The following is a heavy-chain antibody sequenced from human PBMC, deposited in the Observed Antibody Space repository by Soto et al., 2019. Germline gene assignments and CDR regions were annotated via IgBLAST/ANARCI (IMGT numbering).Heavy chain of an antibody. D-gene: IGHD1-26*01. V-gene: IGHV3-15*01. CDR3: ATGGGASFF. CDR1: GFTFSDAW. J-gene: IGHJ4*02. CDR2: IKSKTDGGTT. Sequence: GGSLRLSCSASGFTFSDAWMSWVRQAPGKGLEWVGRIKSKTDGGTTDYAAPVKGRFTISRDDSKNTLYLQMNSLKTDDTAVYYCATGGGASFFWGQGSRVTVSS.